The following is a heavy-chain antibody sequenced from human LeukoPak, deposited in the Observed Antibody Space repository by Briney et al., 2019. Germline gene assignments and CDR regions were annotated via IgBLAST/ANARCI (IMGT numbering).Heavy chain of an antibody. CDR3: ARPSRSTGPAY. J-gene: IGHJ4*02. Sequence: PGGSLRLSCAASGFTFGTYWMSWVRQAPGKGLEWVASIKQDGSEKYYVDSVKGRFTISRDNAKNSLYLQMNSLRDEDTAVYYCARPSRSTGPAYWGQGTLVTVSS. D-gene: IGHD2-2*01. CDR2: IKQDGSEK. CDR1: GFTFGTYW. V-gene: IGHV3-7*02.